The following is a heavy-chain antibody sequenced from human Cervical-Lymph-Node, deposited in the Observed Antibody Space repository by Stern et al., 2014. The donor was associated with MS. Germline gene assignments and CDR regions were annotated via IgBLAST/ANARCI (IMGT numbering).Heavy chain of an antibody. V-gene: IGHV1-3*01. Sequence: QVQLMQSGAEVKKPGASVKVSCKASGYTFTNYALHWVRQAPGQRPEWMGWIHPGNGDVKYSQNFQDRVTITRDTSANTVYMELRSLRVEDTAMYYCARGYSTTYLDYWGQGTLVTVSS. D-gene: IGHD6-13*01. J-gene: IGHJ4*02. CDR1: GYTFTNYA. CDR2: IHPGNGDV. CDR3: ARGYSTTYLDY.